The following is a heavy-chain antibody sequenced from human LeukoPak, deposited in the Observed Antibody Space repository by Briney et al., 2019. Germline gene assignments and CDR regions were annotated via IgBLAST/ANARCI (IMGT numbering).Heavy chain of an antibody. CDR3: ARHHCSGGSCYRSFDY. CDR2: IYYSGST. J-gene: IGHJ4*02. CDR1: GGSFSNYY. D-gene: IGHD2-15*01. V-gene: IGHV4-59*05. Sequence: SETLSLTCTVSGGSFSNYYWNWIRQPPGKGLEWIGSIYYSGSTYYNPSLKSRVTISVDTSKNQFSLKLSSVTAADTAVYYCARHHCSGGSCYRSFDYWGQGTLVTVSS.